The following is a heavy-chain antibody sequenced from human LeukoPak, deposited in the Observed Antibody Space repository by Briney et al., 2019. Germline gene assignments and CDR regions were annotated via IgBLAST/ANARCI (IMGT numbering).Heavy chain of an antibody. J-gene: IGHJ3*02. Sequence: ASVKVSCKASGYTFTGYYMHWVRQAPGQGLEWMGWINPNSGGTNYAQKFQGRVTMTRDTSISTAYMELSRLRSDDTAVYYCAREYYYDSSGYFFPGSLLGAFDIWGQGTMVTVSS. D-gene: IGHD3-22*01. V-gene: IGHV1-2*02. CDR2: INPNSGGT. CDR1: GYTFTGYY. CDR3: AREYYYDSSGYFFPGSLLGAFDI.